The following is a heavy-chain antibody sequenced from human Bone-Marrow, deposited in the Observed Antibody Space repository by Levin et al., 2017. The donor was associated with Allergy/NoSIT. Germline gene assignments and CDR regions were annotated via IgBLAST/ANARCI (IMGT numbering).Heavy chain of an antibody. CDR2: IYSGGST. CDR3: AGTVGRWLLTKFDY. V-gene: IGHV3-53*01. Sequence: GGSLRLSCAASGFTVSSNYMSWVRQAPGKGLEWVSVIYSGGSTYYADSVKGRFTISRDNSKNTLYLQMNSLRAEDTAVYYCAGTVGRWLLTKFDYWGQGTLVTVSS. J-gene: IGHJ4*02. CDR1: GFTVSSNY. D-gene: IGHD5-24*01.